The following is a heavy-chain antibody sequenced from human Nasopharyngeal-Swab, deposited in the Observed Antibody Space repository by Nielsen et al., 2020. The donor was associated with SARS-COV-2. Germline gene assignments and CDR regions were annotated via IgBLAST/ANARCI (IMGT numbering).Heavy chain of an antibody. CDR3: AKDLTGYSSSSLGS. D-gene: IGHD6-6*01. CDR1: GFTFSTYA. J-gene: IGHJ5*02. V-gene: IGHV3-23*01. Sequence: GGSLRLSCAASGFTFSTYAMYWVRQPPAKGLEWVSIISGSGGSTYYADSVKGRFTISRDNSKNTLYLQMNSLRADDTALYYCAKDLTGYSSSSLGSWGQGTLVTVSS. CDR2: ISGSGGST.